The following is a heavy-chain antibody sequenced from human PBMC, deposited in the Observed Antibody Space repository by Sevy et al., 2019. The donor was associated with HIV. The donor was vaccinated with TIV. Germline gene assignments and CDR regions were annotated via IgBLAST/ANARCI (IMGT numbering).Heavy chain of an antibody. CDR3: ARVGLAMVRGVRTYYFDY. D-gene: IGHD3-10*01. J-gene: IGHJ4*02. CDR1: GFTFSSYS. CDR2: ISSSSSYI. Sequence: GGSLRLSCAASGFTFSSYSMNWVRQAPGKGLEWVSSISSSSSYIYYADSVKGRFTISRDNAKNSLYLQMNSLRAEDTAVYYCARVGLAMVRGVRTYYFDYWGQGTLVTVSS. V-gene: IGHV3-21*01.